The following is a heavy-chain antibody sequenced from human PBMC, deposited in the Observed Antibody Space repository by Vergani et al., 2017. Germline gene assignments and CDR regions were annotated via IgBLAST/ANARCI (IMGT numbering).Heavy chain of an antibody. V-gene: IGHV6-1*01. CDR1: GDSVSSNSAA. CDR3: AMSRGYSVYDPPYYYYMDV. Sequence: QVQLQQSGPGLVKPSQTLSLTCAISGDSVSSNSAAWNWIRQSPSRGLEWLGRTYYRYKWYNDYAVSMKSRITINPDTSKNQFSLQLDSVTPEDTAVYYCAMSRGYSVYDPPYYYYMDVWGKGTTVTVSS. CDR2: TYYRYKWYN. J-gene: IGHJ6*03. D-gene: IGHD5/OR15-5a*01.